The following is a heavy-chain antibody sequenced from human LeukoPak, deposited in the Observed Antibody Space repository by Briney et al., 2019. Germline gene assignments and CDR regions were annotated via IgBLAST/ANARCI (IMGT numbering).Heavy chain of an antibody. CDR2: IFTSGNT. CDR1: VSDDSITNYY. CDR3: ARAREYGDYFDF. D-gene: IGHD4-17*01. J-gene: IGHJ4*02. V-gene: IGHV4-4*07. Sequence: SETLSPTCTVSVSDDSITNYYWSWIRQPAGKGLEYIGRIFTSGNTDYNPSLKSRVTMSIDTSKKQFSLKVSSATAADTAVYYCARAREYGDYFDFWGQGTLVTVSS.